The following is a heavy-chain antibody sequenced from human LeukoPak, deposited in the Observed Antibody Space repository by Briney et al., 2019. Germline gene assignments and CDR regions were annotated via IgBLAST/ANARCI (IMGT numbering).Heavy chain of an antibody. CDR1: GFTFSNSY. CDR3: ARPGIAAAGTGDAFDI. CDR2: ISSFGNTT. Sequence: GGSLRLSCAISGFTFSNSYMNWIRQAPGKGLEWVPYISSFGNTTYYANSVKGRFTISRHNTKNSLYLQMNSLRAEDTSVYYCARPGIAAAGTGDAFDIWGQGTMVTVSS. V-gene: IGHV3-11*04. D-gene: IGHD6-13*01. J-gene: IGHJ3*02.